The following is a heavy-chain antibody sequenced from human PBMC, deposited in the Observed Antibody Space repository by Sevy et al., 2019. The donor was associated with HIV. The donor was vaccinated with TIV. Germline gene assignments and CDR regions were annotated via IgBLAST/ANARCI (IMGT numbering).Heavy chain of an antibody. J-gene: IGHJ4*02. Sequence: GGSLRLSCAASGFTFSSYWMSWVRQAPGKGLEWVANIKQDGSEKYYVDSVKGRFTISRDNAKNSLYLLTNSLRADNTAVYYSARDAGSLGNFDYWGQGTLVTVSS. CDR3: ARDAGSLGNFDY. D-gene: IGHD3-16*01. CDR1: GFTFSSYW. V-gene: IGHV3-7*03. CDR2: IKQDGSEK.